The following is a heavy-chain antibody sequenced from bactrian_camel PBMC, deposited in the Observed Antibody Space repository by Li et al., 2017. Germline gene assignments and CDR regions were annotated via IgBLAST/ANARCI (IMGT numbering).Heavy chain of an antibody. D-gene: IGHD3*01. CDR3: AADPAEETSGEWCFIRQYYN. CDR2: TKSDGST. Sequence: HVQLVESGGGSVQPGGSMTLSCAVTGNGDGSGYRCMGWFRQAPGKEREGVAATKSDGSTSYSDSVKGRFTISKDNVKNTVSLEMTSLTPEDTAVYYCAADPAEETSGEWCFIRQYYNFGQGTQVTVS. V-gene: IGHV3S53*01. CDR1: GNGDGSGYRC. J-gene: IGHJ4*01.